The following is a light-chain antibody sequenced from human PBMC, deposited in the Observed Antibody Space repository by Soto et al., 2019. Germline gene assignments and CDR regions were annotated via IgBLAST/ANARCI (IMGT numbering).Light chain of an antibody. CDR1: QSLLHSNGNIY. CDR3: MQAIQAPRT. CDR2: LGS. V-gene: IGKV2-28*01. Sequence: DIVLTQSPLSLPVTPGEPASISCRSSQSLLHSNGNIYLDWYLQKPGQSPQLLIYLGSIRASGVPDRFSGSXXXTDFTLKXXRXXXXXXXXXXCMQAIQAPRTFGLGTKVEIK. J-gene: IGKJ1*01.